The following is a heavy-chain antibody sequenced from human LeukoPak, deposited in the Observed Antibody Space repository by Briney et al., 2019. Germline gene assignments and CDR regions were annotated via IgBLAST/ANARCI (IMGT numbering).Heavy chain of an antibody. Sequence: GGSLRLSCAASGFTFSSYAMHWVRQAPGKGLEWVAVISYDGSNKHYADSVKGRFTISRDNSKNTLYLQMNSLRAEDTAVYYCARVRDTAMVMDAFDIWGQGTMVTVSS. CDR3: ARVRDTAMVMDAFDI. V-gene: IGHV3-30*04. D-gene: IGHD5-18*01. CDR1: GFTFSSYA. J-gene: IGHJ3*02. CDR2: ISYDGSNK.